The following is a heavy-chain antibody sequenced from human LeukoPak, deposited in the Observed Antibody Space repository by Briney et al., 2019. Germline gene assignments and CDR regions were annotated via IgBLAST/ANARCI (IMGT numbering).Heavy chain of an antibody. D-gene: IGHD3-16*02. V-gene: IGHV1-58*02. J-gene: IGHJ4*02. CDR1: GFTFTSSA. Sequence: SVKVSCKASGFTFTSSAMQWVRQARGQRLEWIVWIVVGSGNTNYAQKFQERVTITRDMSTSTAYMELSSLRSEDAAVYYCAADLEVWGSYRLYYWGQGTLVTVSS. CDR2: IVVGSGNT. CDR3: AADLEVWGSYRLYY.